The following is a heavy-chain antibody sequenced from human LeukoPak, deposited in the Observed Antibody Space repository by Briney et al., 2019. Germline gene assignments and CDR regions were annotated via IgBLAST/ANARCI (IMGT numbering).Heavy chain of an antibody. J-gene: IGHJ4*02. Sequence: ASVKVSCKASGYTFTSYGISWVRQAPGQGLDWMGWISAYNGNTNYAQKLQGRVTMTTDTSTSTAYMELRSLRSDDTAVYYYARDLRGSYYYDSSGYYSFDYWGQGTLVTVSS. V-gene: IGHV1-18*01. CDR2: ISAYNGNT. CDR1: GYTFTSYG. D-gene: IGHD3-22*01. CDR3: ARDLRGSYYYDSSGYYSFDY.